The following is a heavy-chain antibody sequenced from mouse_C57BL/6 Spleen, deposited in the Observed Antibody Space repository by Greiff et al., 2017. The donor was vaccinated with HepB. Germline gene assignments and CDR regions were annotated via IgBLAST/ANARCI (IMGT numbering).Heavy chain of an antibody. CDR3: ARGPIYSAMDY. V-gene: IGHV3-6*01. Sequence: EVQVVESGPGLVKPSQSLSLTCSVTGYSITSGYYWNWIRQFPGNKLEWMGYISYDGSNNYNPSLKNRISITRDTSKNQFFLKLNSVTTEDTATYYCARGPIYSAMDYWGQGTSVTVSS. CDR2: ISYDGSN. J-gene: IGHJ4*01. CDR1: GYSITSGYY. D-gene: IGHD2-1*01.